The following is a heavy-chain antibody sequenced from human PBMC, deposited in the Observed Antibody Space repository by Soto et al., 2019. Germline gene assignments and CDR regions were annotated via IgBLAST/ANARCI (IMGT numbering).Heavy chain of an antibody. D-gene: IGHD3-3*01. J-gene: IGHJ6*03. CDR3: ARDRGGFFGLSHSYYYYYMYV. CDR2: IIPILGIA. CDR1: GGTFSSYT. Sequence: ASVKVSCKASGGTFSSYTISWVRQAPGQGLEWMGRIIPILGIANYAQKFQGRVTITADKSTSTAYMELSSLRSEDTAVYYCARDRGGFFGLSHSYYYYYMYVWGQGTTVPVSS. V-gene: IGHV1-69*04.